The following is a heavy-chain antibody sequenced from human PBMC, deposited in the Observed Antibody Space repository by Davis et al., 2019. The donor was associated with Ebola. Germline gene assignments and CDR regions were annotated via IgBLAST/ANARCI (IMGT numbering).Heavy chain of an antibody. J-gene: IGHJ2*01. CDR3: AREGAEMALDL. CDR1: GFTFSSYG. Sequence: GESLKISCAASGFTFSSYGMHWVRQAPGKGLEWLALIVYDGSSEYCADSVKGRFTISRDNSKNTLYLQMNSLRAEDAAVYFCAREGAEMALDLWGRGTLVTVSS. CDR2: IVYDGSSE. V-gene: IGHV3-30*12. D-gene: IGHD5-24*01.